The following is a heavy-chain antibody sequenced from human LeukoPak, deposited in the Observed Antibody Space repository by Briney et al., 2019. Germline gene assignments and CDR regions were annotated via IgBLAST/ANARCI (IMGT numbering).Heavy chain of an antibody. Sequence: GGSLRLSCAASGFTFSSYWMSWVRQAPGKGLEWVANIKQDGSEKYYVDSVKGRFTISRDNAKNSLYLQMSSLRAENTAVYYCARETLGYCSGGSCRLSWTSILDYWGQGTLVTVSS. CDR2: IKQDGSEK. V-gene: IGHV3-7*01. CDR1: GFTFSSYW. J-gene: IGHJ4*02. D-gene: IGHD2-15*01. CDR3: ARETLGYCSGGSCRLSWTSILDY.